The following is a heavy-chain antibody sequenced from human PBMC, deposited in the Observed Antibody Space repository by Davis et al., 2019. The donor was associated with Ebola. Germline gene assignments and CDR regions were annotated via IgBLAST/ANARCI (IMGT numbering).Heavy chain of an antibody. J-gene: IGHJ6*02. Sequence: SETLSLTCTVSGGSISSYYWSWIRQPPGKGLEWIGSIYYSGSTYYNPSLKSRVTISVDTSKNQFSLKLSSVTAADTAVYYCARQTTVTTYYYSMDVWGQGTTVTVSS. CDR2: IYYSGST. CDR1: GGSISSYY. D-gene: IGHD4-11*01. V-gene: IGHV4-59*08. CDR3: ARQTTVTTYYYSMDV.